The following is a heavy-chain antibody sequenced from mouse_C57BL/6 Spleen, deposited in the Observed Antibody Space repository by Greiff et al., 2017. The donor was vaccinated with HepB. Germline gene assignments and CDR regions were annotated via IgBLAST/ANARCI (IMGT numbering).Heavy chain of an antibody. D-gene: IGHD2-4*01. CDR1: GYTFTDYE. CDR3: TLYYDYDWWYFDV. J-gene: IGHJ1*03. Sequence: VQLQQSGAELVRPGASVTLSCKASGYTFTDYEMHWVKQTPVHGLEWIGAIDPETGGTAYNQKFKGKAILTADKSSSTAHMELRSLTSEDSAVYYCTLYYDYDWWYFDVWGTGTTVTVSS. V-gene: IGHV1-15*01. CDR2: IDPETGGT.